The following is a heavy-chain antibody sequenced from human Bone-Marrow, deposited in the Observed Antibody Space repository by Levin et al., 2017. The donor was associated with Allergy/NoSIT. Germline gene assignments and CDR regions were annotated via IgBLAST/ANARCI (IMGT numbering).Heavy chain of an antibody. CDR3: ARYSLNCSGGSCYWFDP. V-gene: IGHV1-18*01. J-gene: IGHJ5*02. Sequence: GESLKISCKASGYTFTSYGISWVRQAPGQGLEWMGWISAYNRNTNYAQKLQGRVTMTTDTSTSTAYMELRSLRSDDTAVYYCARYSLNCSGGSCYWFDPWGQGTLVTVSS. D-gene: IGHD2-15*01. CDR2: ISAYNRNT. CDR1: GYTFTSYG.